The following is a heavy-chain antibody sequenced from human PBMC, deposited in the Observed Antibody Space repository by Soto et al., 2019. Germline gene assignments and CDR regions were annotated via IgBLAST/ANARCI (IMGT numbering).Heavy chain of an antibody. J-gene: IGHJ4*02. CDR1: DGSISNFY. CDR2: ISSSGNT. V-gene: IGHV4-59*01. Sequence: SETLSLTCTVSDGSISNFYWSWIRQPPGKGLEWIGYISSSGNTNYNPSLKSRVSISVDTSKNQFSLNLTSVTAADTAVYYCARAPMVLTRSYFDSWGQGTPGT. D-gene: IGHD3-22*01. CDR3: ARAPMVLTRSYFDS.